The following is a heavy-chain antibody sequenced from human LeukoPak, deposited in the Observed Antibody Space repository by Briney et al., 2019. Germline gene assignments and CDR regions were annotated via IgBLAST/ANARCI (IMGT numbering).Heavy chain of an antibody. CDR2: ISYSGST. J-gene: IGHJ5*02. Sequence: KPSETLSLTCTVSGGSITTYYWNWIRQPPGKGLERIGSISYSGSTDYNSSLKSRVTISSDTSKNRISLRLTSVTAADTAVYYCARDRRDGYNFRWFDPWGQGTLVTVSS. CDR3: ARDRRDGYNFRWFDP. V-gene: IGHV4-59*01. CDR1: GGSITTYY. D-gene: IGHD5-24*01.